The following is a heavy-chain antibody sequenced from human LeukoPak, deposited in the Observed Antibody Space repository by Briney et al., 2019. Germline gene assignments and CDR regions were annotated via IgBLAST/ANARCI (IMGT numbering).Heavy chain of an antibody. J-gene: IGHJ4*02. CDR1: GFTFSSYA. CDR2: ISGSGGST. CDR3: ARRPGLERYYFDY. V-gene: IGHV3-23*01. D-gene: IGHD1-1*01. Sequence: GGSPRLSCAASGFTFSSYAMSWVRQAPGKGLQWVSTISGSGGSTYYAGSVKGRFTISRDNSKSTLYLQMNSLRAEDAALYFCARRPGLERYYFDYWGQGTLVTVSS.